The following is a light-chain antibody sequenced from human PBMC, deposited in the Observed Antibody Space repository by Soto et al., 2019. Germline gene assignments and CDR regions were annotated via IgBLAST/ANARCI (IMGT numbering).Light chain of an antibody. Sequence: EVVLTQSPATLSLSPGERATLSCRASQNVRTFLDWYQQKPGQAPRLLIYGASIRATAIPARFSGSGSGTDFTLTISSLEPEDFAVYYCQQHSHWPPWTFGQGTRVEIQ. V-gene: IGKV3-11*01. CDR2: GAS. CDR3: QQHSHWPPWT. J-gene: IGKJ1*01. CDR1: QNVRTF.